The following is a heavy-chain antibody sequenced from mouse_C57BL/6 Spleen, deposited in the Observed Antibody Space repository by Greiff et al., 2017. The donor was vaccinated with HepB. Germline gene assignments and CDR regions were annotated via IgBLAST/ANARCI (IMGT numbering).Heavy chain of an antibody. CDR3: ARGEIYYDGSSTRAMDY. V-gene: IGHV1-76*01. Sequence: VQLQQSGAELVRPGASVKLSCKASGYTFTDYYINWVKQRPGQGLEWIARIYPGSGNTYYNEKFKGKATLTADKSSSTAYMQLSSLTSEDSAVYFCARGEIYYDGSSTRAMDYWGQGTSVTVSS. CDR2: IYPGSGNT. CDR1: GYTFTDYY. J-gene: IGHJ4*01. D-gene: IGHD1-1*01.